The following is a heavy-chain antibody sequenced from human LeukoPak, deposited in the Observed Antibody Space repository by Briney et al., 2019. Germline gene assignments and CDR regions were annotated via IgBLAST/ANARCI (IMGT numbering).Heavy chain of an antibody. D-gene: IGHD2-2*01. V-gene: IGHV3-23*01. CDR3: AKNIRDQLLCGFNY. CDR1: GFTFEASA. Sequence: GGSLRLSCAASGFTFEASAMSWVRQAPGKGLDWVAVITGGCESTYYADSVKGLFSISRDNSKKTLFLQVNRLRAEETAVYFCAKNIRDQLLCGFNYWGQGIVVTVSS. J-gene: IGHJ4*02. CDR2: ITGGCEST.